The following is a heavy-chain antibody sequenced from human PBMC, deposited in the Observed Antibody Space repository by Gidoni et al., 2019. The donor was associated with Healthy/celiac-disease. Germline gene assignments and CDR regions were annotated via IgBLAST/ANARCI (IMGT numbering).Heavy chain of an antibody. V-gene: IGHV3-33*01. J-gene: IGHJ3*02. CDR2: IWYDGSNK. CDR1: GFTFSSYG. D-gene: IGHD6-19*01. Sequence: QVQLVESGGGVVQPGRTLRLSCAASGFTFSSYGMHWVRQAPGKGLEWVAVIWYDGSNKYYADSVKGRFTISRDNSKNTLYLQMNSLRAEDTAEYYCARDRLAVAGFDAFDIWGQGTMVTVSS. CDR3: ARDRLAVAGFDAFDI.